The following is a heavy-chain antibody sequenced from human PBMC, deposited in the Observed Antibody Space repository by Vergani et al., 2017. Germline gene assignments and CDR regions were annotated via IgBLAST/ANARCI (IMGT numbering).Heavy chain of an antibody. CDR2: INPSGGST. V-gene: IGHV1-46*01. CDR3: ARDNFVRWFGELLREGGMDV. CDR1: GYTFTSYA. D-gene: IGHD3-10*01. Sequence: QVQLVQSGAEVKKPGASVKVSCKASGYTFTSYAMHWVRQAPGQGLEWMGIINPSGGSTSYAQKFQGRVTMTRDTSTSTVYMELSSLRSEDTAVYYCARDNFVRWFGELLREGGMDVWGQGTTVTVSS. J-gene: IGHJ6*02.